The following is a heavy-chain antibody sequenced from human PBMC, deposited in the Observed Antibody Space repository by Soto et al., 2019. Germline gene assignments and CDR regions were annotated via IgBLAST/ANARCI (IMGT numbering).Heavy chain of an antibody. CDR1: VYTFTSYG. V-gene: IGHV1-18*01. Sequence: ASVKVSCKASVYTFTSYGISWVRQAPGQGLEWMGWISAYNGNTNYAQKLQGRVTMTTDTSTSTAYMELRSLRSDDTAVYYCARGISGYYDSSGHNIWFDPWGQGTLVTVSS. CDR3: ARGISGYYDSSGHNIWFDP. J-gene: IGHJ5*02. D-gene: IGHD3-22*01. CDR2: ISAYNGNT.